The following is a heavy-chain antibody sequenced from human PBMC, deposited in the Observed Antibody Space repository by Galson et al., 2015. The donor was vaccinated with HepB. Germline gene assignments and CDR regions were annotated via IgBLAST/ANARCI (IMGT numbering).Heavy chain of an antibody. CDR1: GFTFSSYS. CDR2: ISSSSSYI. V-gene: IGHV3-21*01. J-gene: IGHJ5*02. CDR3: ARLGDFWSAPGWFDP. Sequence: SLRLSCAASGFTFSSYSMNWVRQAPGKGLEWVSSISSSSSYIYYADSVKGRFTISRDNAKNSLYLQMSSLRAEDTAVYYCARLGDFWSAPGWFDPWGQGTLVTVSS. D-gene: IGHD3-3*01.